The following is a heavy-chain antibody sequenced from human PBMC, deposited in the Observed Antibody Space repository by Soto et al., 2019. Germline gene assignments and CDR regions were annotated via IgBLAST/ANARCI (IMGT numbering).Heavy chain of an antibody. D-gene: IGHD3-16*01. CDR3: AQDRRAGGNSAFYFDF. CDR2: ISATGGGT. V-gene: IGHV3-23*01. Sequence: GGSLRLSCAASGFKFSNYAMSWVRQSPGKGLEWVSLISATGGGTYYADSVKGRFTISRDNSHNTLYLQVHSLTAEDTAVYYCAQDRRAGGNSAFYFDFWGQGAQVTVSS. J-gene: IGHJ4*02. CDR1: GFKFSNYA.